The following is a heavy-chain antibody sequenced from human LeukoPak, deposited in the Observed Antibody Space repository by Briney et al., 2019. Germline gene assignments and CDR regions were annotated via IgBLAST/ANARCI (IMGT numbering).Heavy chain of an antibody. V-gene: IGHV1-69*05. CDR3: ARDGGAVAGTYPDY. Sequence: SVKVSCKASGGTFSSYAISWVRQAPGQGLEWMGRIIPIFGTANYAQKFQGRVTITTDESTSTAYMELSSLRSEGTAVYYCARDGGAVAGTYPDYWGQGTLVTVSS. CDR2: IIPIFGTA. CDR1: GGTFSSYA. J-gene: IGHJ4*02. D-gene: IGHD6-19*01.